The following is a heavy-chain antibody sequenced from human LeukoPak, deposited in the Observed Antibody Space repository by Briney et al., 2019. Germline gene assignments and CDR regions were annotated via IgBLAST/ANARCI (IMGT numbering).Heavy chain of an antibody. D-gene: IGHD3-10*01. CDR2: INPSGGST. J-gene: IGHJ5*02. Sequence: ASVKVSCKASGYTFTGYYMHWVRQAPGQGLEWMGIINPSGGSTSYAQKFQGRVTMTRDTSTSTVYMEPSSLRSEDTAVYYCARVQFLGWFDPWGQGTLVTVSS. V-gene: IGHV1-46*01. CDR1: GYTFTGYY. CDR3: ARVQFLGWFDP.